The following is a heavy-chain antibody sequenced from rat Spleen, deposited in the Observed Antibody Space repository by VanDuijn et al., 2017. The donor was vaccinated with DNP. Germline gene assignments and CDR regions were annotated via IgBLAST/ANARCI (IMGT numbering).Heavy chain of an antibody. J-gene: IGHJ2*01. V-gene: IGHV4-2*01. CDR2: LNKDSSTI. Sequence: EVKLVESGGGLVQPGRSLKLSCAASGFNFNDYWLGWVRQAPGKGLEWIGQLNKDSSTINYTPSLKDKFTISRVNAQNTLYQQMSKLGSEDTAIYYCGIGPNFGEYPDFFDCWGQGVMVTVSS. CDR3: GIGPNFGEYPDFFDC. CDR1: GFNFNDYW. D-gene: IGHD1-11*01.